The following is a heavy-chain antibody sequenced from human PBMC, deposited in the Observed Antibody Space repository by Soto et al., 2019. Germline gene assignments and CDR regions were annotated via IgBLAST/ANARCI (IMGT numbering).Heavy chain of an antibody. Sequence: QLQLQESGSGLVKPSQTLSLTSSVSGGSISSGGYSWSWIRKPPGKGLEWIGYIYHSGSTYYNPSLKSPVTIPVHRSKNQSSLKLSPVTAADTAVYYCARVPGPWGQGTLVTVSS. V-gene: IGHV4-30-2*01. J-gene: IGHJ5*02. CDR3: ARVPGP. CDR2: IYHSGST. CDR1: GGSISSGGYS.